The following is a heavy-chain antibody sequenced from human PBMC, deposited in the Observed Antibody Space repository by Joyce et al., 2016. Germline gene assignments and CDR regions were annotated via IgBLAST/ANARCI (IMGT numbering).Heavy chain of an antibody. CDR3: VKLSDITIETY. CDR1: GFTFKSHG. J-gene: IGHJ4*02. D-gene: IGHD1-14*01. V-gene: IGHV3-30*13. Sequence: QVRLVESGGGIVAPGESLKLSCLASGFTFKSHGMTWVRQAPGKGLEWISTISFGGTNKYYADFVKGRFFVSRDNPNNMLFLQMNSLKTEDTATYFCVKLSDITIETYWGPGALVTVSS. CDR2: ISFGGTNK.